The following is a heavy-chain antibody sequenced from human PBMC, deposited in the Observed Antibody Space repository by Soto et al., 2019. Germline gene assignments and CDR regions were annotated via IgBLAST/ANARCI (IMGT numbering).Heavy chain of an antibody. Sequence: SETLSLTCTVSGGSISTYYWSWIRQPPGKGLEWIGYIYYSGSTDYNSSLKSRVTISVDTSKNQFSLRLSSVTAADTAVYYCARGSSFYDSSGYLDYWGQGTLVTVSS. J-gene: IGHJ4*02. CDR1: GGSISTYY. CDR2: IYYSGST. D-gene: IGHD3-22*01. CDR3: ARGSSFYDSSGYLDY. V-gene: IGHV4-59*01.